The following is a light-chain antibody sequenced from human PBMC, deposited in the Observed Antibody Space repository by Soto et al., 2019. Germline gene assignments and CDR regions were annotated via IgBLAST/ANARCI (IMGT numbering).Light chain of an antibody. V-gene: IGKV2-30*01. Sequence: DVVMTESPLSLPVTLGQPASISCRSSQSLVYSDGNTFLNWFHQRPGQSPRRLIYKVSNRESGGPDRLSGSGYGTDFTLQISRVEAEDVGINYCMQCTHWPPTFGQWTEVEI. J-gene: IGKJ1*01. CDR1: QSLVYSDGNTF. CDR2: KVS. CDR3: MQCTHWPPT.